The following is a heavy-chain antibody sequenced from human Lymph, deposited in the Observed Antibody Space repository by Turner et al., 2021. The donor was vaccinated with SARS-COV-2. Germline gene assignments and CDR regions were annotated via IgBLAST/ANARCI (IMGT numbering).Heavy chain of an antibody. V-gene: IGHV3-30-3*01. CDR1: GFTFSSYA. J-gene: IGHJ4*02. CDR3: ARDVGAALDY. Sequence: QVQLVESGGGVVQPGRSLRLSCAASGFTFSSYAMHWVRQDPGKGLEWVALISYDGSNKYYADSVKGRFTISRDNSKNTLYLQMNSLRAEDTAVYYCARDVGAALDYWGQGTLVTVSS. CDR2: ISYDGSNK. D-gene: IGHD6-25*01.